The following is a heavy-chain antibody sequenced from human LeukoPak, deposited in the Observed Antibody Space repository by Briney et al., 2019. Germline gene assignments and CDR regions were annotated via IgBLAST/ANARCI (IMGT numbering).Heavy chain of an antibody. D-gene: IGHD6-19*01. J-gene: IGHJ4*02. CDR2: IKQDGSEK. CDR1: GFTFSSYW. V-gene: IGHV3-7*01. CDR3: ARARRDRSGGWYDLVAPPKYYFDY. Sequence: GGSLRLSCAASGFTFSSYWMSWVRQAPGKGLEWVANIKQDGSEKYYVDSVKGRFTISRDNAKNSLYLQMNSLRAEDTAVYYCARARRDRSGGWYDLVAPPKYYFDYWGQGTLVTVSS.